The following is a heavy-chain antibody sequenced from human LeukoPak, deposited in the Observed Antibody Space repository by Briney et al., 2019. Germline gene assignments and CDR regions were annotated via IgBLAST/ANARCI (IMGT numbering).Heavy chain of an antibody. CDR3: ARGIAVAGGLDY. CDR2: IYYSGST. V-gene: IGHV4-30-4*01. CDR1: GGSISSGDYY. Sequence: SQTPSLTCTVSGGSISSGDYYWSWIRQPPGKGLEWIGYIYYSGSTYYNPSLKSRVTISVDTSKNQFSLKLSSVTAADTAVYYCARGIAVAGGLDYWGQGTLVTVST. J-gene: IGHJ4*02. D-gene: IGHD6-19*01.